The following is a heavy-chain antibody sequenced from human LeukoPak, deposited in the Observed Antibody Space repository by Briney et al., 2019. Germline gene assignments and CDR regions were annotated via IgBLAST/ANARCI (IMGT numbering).Heavy chain of an antibody. V-gene: IGHV3-48*01. D-gene: IGHD2-15*01. Sequence: GGSLRLSCAASGFSFSSYTMNWVRQAPGKGLEWISYIDTTSTTTNYADSVRGRFTISRDNAKNSLYLQMDSLRAEDTALYYCARGPVVVAQYFQHWGQGTLVTVSS. CDR1: GFSFSSYT. CDR2: IDTTSTTT. CDR3: ARGPVVVAQYFQH. J-gene: IGHJ1*01.